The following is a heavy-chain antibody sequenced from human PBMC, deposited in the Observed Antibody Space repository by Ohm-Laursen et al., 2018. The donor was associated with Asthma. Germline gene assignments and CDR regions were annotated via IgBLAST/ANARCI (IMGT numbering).Heavy chain of an antibody. CDR3: AREYASSWYPCFDY. CDR2: IWFDGSKK. CDR1: GFTFSTHG. J-gene: IGHJ4*02. V-gene: IGHV3-33*01. Sequence: SSLRLSCSASGFTFSTHGMHWVRQAPGKGLEWVAIIWFDGSKKYYADSVKGRFTLSRDNSKNTVFLQMNSLTAEDTAMYYCAREYASSWYPCFDYWGQGTLVTVSS. D-gene: IGHD6-13*01.